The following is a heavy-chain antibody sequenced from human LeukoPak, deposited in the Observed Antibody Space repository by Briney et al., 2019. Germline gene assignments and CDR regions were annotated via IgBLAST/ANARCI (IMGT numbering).Heavy chain of an antibody. D-gene: IGHD6-13*01. Sequence: GGSLRHSCEASGFKVQSYGMTWVRQAPGKGPEWVSSISGGSGGSKYAGSLKGRFIVSKEQSKNVLYLQMNSLRVEDTAIYFCARAHGIAALGTLPLLALEISGQGTVVTVAS. V-gene: IGHV3-23*01. J-gene: IGHJ3*02. CDR3: ARAHGIAALGTLPLLALEI. CDR2: ISGGSGGS. CDR1: GFKVQSYG.